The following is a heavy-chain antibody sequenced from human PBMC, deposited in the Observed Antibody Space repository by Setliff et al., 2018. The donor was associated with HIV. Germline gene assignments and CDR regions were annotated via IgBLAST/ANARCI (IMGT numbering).Heavy chain of an antibody. CDR2: VSHTGNT. Sequence: PSETLSLTCTVSGDSINTHYWSWIRQPPGKGLEWIGYVSHTGNTNSNPSLKSRVTISVDTSKNQFSLKLSSVTAADTAVYYCARGVRNFWSGDDVEYYFDYWGQGTLGTSPQ. CDR1: GDSINTHY. J-gene: IGHJ4*02. CDR3: ARGVRNFWSGDDVEYYFDY. V-gene: IGHV4-59*11. D-gene: IGHD3-3*01.